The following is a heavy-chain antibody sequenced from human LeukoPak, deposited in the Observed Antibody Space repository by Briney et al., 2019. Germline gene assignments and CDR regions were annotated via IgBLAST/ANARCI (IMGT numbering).Heavy chain of an antibody. J-gene: IGHJ5*02. CDR1: GGSISSSNW. CDR3: ARASREVVIA. CDR2: IYHSGST. Sequence: SETLSLTCAVSGGSISSSNWWSWVRQPPGKGLEWIGEIYHSGSTNYNPSLKSRVTISADKSKNQFSLKLSSVTAADTAVYYCARASREVVIAWGQGTLVTVSS. V-gene: IGHV4-4*02. D-gene: IGHD3-22*01.